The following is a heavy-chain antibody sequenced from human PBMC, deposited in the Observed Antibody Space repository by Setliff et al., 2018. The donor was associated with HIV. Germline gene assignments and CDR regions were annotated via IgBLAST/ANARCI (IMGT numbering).Heavy chain of an antibody. J-gene: IGHJ3*02. CDR2: ISTNNGET. CDR3: ARIPTGGAFDI. D-gene: IGHD7-27*01. CDR1: GYTFTRYG. V-gene: IGHV1-18*01. Sequence: VASVKVSCKASGYTFTRYGITWVRQAPGQGLEWMGWISTNNGETNYAQKFQGRVTITTDESTNTAYMELSSLRSEDTAVYYCARIPTGGAFDIWGQGTVVTVSS.